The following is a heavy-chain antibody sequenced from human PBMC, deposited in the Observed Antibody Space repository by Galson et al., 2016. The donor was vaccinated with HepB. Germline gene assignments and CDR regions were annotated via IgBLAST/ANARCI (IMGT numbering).Heavy chain of an antibody. CDR1: GYTFTSYN. V-gene: IGHV1-8*01. Sequence: SVKVSCKASGYTFTSYNINWVRQATGQGLEWMGWMNPDSGNTGYAQKFQDRVTMTRNTSISTAYMELSSLRSEDTAVYYCATIPSLRGRSYTKFSLDHWGQGSLVTVSS. J-gene: IGHJ4*02. D-gene: IGHD1-1*01. CDR3: ATIPSLRGRSYTKFSLDH. CDR2: MNPDSGNT.